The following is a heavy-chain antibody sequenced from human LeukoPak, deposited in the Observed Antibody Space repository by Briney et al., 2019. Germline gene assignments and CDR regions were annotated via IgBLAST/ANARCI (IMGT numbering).Heavy chain of an antibody. CDR1: GGSISSSSYY. J-gene: IGHJ6*03. CDR3: ARGSTVTNRFYYYYYYMDV. D-gene: IGHD4-17*01. V-gene: IGHV4-39*07. CDR2: IYYTGST. Sequence: PSETLSLTCTVSGGSISSSSYYWGWIRQPPGKGLEWIGTIYYTGSTYYNPSLKSRVTISVDTSKNQFSLKLSSVTAADTAVYYCARGSTVTNRFYYYYYYMDVWGKGTTVTVSS.